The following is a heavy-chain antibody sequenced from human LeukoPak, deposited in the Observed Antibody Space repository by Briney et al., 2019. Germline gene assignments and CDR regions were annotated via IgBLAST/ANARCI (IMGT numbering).Heavy chain of an antibody. CDR2: ISSSSSYI. V-gene: IGHV3-21*01. CDR3: ARVRSGSYGTGYYFDY. Sequence: PGGSLRLSCAASGFTFSSYSMNWVRQAPGKGLEWVSSISSSSSYIYYADSVKGRFTISRDNAKNSLYLQMNSLRAEDTAVYYCARVRSGSYGTGYYFDYWGQGTLVTVSS. D-gene: IGHD1-26*01. J-gene: IGHJ4*02. CDR1: GFTFSSYS.